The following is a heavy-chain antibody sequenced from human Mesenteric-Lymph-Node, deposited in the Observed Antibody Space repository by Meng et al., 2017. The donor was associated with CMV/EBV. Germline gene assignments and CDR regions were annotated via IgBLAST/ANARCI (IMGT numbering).Heavy chain of an antibody. J-gene: IGHJ5*02. CDR1: GGTFSSYT. CDR3: GRGQQTFDP. Sequence: QVQLVQSGAEVKKPGSSVKVSCTASGGTFSSYTISWVRQAPGQGLEWMGRISPNTGDTIYEENFQGRVTMTRDTSINTADMDLSSLTSDDTAVYYCGRGQQTFDPWGQGTLVTVSS. CDR2: ISPNTGDT. D-gene: IGHD1-1*01. V-gene: IGHV1-2*02.